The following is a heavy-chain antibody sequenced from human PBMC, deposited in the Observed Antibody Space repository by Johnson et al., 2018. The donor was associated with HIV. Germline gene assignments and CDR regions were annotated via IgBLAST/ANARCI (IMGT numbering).Heavy chain of an antibody. CDR3: ARDPYYDFLTGPRDAFDI. D-gene: IGHD3-9*01. CDR2: VYSGGTT. Sequence: VQLVESGGGLVQPGGSLRLSCAASGFTVSSNYMSWVRQAPGKGLESVSVVYSGGTTHYADSVKGRITISRDYAKNSLYLQMNSLRAEDTAVYYWARDPYYDFLTGPRDAFDIWGQGTMVTVSS. J-gene: IGHJ3*02. V-gene: IGHV3-66*01. CDR1: GFTVSSNY.